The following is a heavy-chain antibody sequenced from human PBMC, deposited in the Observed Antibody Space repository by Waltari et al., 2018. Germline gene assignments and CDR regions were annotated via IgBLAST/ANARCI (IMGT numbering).Heavy chain of an antibody. V-gene: IGHV4-39*01. Sequence: QLQLQESGPGLVKPSETLSLTCTVSGGSISSSSYYWGWIRQPPGKGLEWIGSIYYSGGTYYNPSLKSRVTISVDTSKNQLSLKLSSVTAADTAVYYCARHTATGIWPYSTGPPDYWGQGTLVTVSS. CDR2: IYYSGGT. CDR3: ARHTATGIWPYSTGPPDY. CDR1: GGSISSSSYY. D-gene: IGHD5-12*01. J-gene: IGHJ4*02.